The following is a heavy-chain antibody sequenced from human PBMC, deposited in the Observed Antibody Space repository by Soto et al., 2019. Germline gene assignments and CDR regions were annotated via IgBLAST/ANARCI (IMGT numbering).Heavy chain of an antibody. CDR2: ISGSGGST. CDR1: GFTFSSYA. D-gene: IGHD5-18*01. V-gene: IGHV3-23*01. Sequence: EVQLLESGGGLVQPGGSLRLSCAASGFTFSSYAMTWVRQAPGKGLEWVSAISGSGGSTDYVDSVKGRFNISRDNSENTLDRQMNSQCAEDTTVYYCARLQAYTCGPCAYFDCWGQGALVTVSS. CDR3: ARLQAYTCGPCAYFDC. J-gene: IGHJ4*02.